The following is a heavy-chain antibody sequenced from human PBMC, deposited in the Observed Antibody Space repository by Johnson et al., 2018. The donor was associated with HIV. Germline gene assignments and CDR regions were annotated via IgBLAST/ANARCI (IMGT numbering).Heavy chain of an antibody. J-gene: IGHJ3*02. CDR1: EFTVSSNY. CDR3: AKDGRDSYGYGAFDI. D-gene: IGHD5-18*01. V-gene: IGHV3-66*02. CDR2: IYSGGST. Sequence: VQLVESGGGVVRPGGSLRLSCAASEFTVSSNYMNWVRQAPGKGLEWVSLIYSGGSTYYADSVKGRFTISRDSSKNTLYMQMNSLRVEDTAVYYCAKDGRDSYGYGAFDIWGQGTMVTVSS.